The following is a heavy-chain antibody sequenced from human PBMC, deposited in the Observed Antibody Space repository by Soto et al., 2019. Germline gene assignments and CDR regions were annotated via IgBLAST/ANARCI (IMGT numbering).Heavy chain of an antibody. Sequence: LRLSCAASGFTVSSNYMSWVRQAPGKGLEWVSVIYSGGSTYYADSVKGRFTISRDNSKNTLYLQMNSLRAEDTAVYYCARDAVSAAAGTAYYYYGMDVWGQGTTVTVSS. J-gene: IGHJ6*02. CDR1: GFTVSSNY. D-gene: IGHD6-13*01. CDR3: ARDAVSAAAGTAYYYYGMDV. V-gene: IGHV3-53*01. CDR2: IYSGGST.